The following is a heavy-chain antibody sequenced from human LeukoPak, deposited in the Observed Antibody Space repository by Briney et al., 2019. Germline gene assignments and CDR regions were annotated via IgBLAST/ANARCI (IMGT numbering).Heavy chain of an antibody. V-gene: IGHV3-74*01. CDR3: ARVKENNGGYVEFDY. D-gene: IGHD5-12*01. CDR2: LNSDGSST. CDR1: GFTFSSYW. J-gene: IGHJ4*02. Sequence: GGSLRLSCAASGFTFSSYWMHWVRQAPGKGLVWVSRLNSDGSSTSYADSVKGRFTISRDNAKNTVFLQMNSLRAEDTAVYYCARVKENNGGYVEFDYWGQGTLVTVSS.